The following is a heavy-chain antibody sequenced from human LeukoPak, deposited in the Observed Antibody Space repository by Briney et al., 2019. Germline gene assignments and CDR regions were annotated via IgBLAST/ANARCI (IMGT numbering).Heavy chain of an antibody. Sequence: ASVKVSCKVSGYTLTELSMHWVRQAPGKGLEWMGGFDPEDGETIYAQKFQGRVTMTEDTSTDTAYMELSSLRSEDTAVYYCATALSNMVRGVIITLNWFDPWGQGTLVTVSS. CDR2: FDPEDGET. CDR3: ATALSNMVRGVIITLNWFDP. J-gene: IGHJ5*02. CDR1: GYTLTELS. D-gene: IGHD3-10*01. V-gene: IGHV1-24*01.